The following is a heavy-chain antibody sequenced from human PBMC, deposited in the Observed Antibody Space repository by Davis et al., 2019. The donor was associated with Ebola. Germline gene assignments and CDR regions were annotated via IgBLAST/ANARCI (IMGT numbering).Heavy chain of an antibody. Sequence: SETLSLTCAVHGGSFSGYYWSWIRQPPGKGLEWIGEINHSGSTNYNPSLKSRVTISVDTSKNQFSLKLSSVTAADTAVYYCARGRDNYDPYYYYGMDVWGQGTTVTVSS. CDR3: ARGRDNYDPYYYYGMDV. V-gene: IGHV4-34*01. CDR2: INHSGST. J-gene: IGHJ6*02. D-gene: IGHD4-11*01. CDR1: GGSFSGYY.